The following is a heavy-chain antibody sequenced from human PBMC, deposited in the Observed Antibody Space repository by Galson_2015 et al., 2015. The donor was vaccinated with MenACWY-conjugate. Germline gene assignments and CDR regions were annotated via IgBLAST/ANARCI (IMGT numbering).Heavy chain of an antibody. D-gene: IGHD3-3*01. Sequence: SLRLSCAASGFTFSNAWMSWVRQAPGKGLEWVGRIKSKTDGGTTDYAAPVKGRFTVSRDDSKNTLYLQMNSLKTKDTAVYYCTTDRFWSGYYNGYWGQGTLVTVSS. CDR2: IKSKTDGGTT. J-gene: IGHJ4*02. CDR3: TTDRFWSGYYNGY. CDR1: GFTFSNAW. V-gene: IGHV3-15*01.